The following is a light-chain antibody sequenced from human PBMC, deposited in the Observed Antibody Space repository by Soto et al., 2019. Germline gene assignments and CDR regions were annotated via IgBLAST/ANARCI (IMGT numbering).Light chain of an antibody. CDR2: GAS. J-gene: IGKJ1*01. Sequence: IVLTQSPGTLSLSPGARATLSCRASQTVTNNYLAWYQQQPGQAPRLLIYGASSRATGIPDRFSGSGSGTYFTLTISRLEPEDFAVYYCQRYGSSTTFGQGTKVDIK. CDR3: QRYGSSTT. CDR1: QTVTNNY. V-gene: IGKV3-20*01.